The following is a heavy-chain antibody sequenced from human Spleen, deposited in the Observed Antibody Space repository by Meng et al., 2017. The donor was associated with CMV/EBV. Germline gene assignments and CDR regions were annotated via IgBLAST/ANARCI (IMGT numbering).Heavy chain of an antibody. D-gene: IGHD6-6*01. V-gene: IGHV3-30*02. CDR2: IRYDGSNK. J-gene: IGHJ6*02. Sequence: GGSLRLSGAASGFTFSSYGMHWVRQAPGKGLEWVAFIRYDGSNKYYADSVKGRFTISRDNSKNTLYLQMNSLRAEDTAVYYCAKDSFLAARVYYYYGMDVWGQGTTVTVSS. CDR1: GFTFSSYG. CDR3: AKDSFLAARVYYYYGMDV.